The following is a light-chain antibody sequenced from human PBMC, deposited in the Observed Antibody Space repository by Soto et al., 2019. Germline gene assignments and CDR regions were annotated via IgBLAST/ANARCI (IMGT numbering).Light chain of an antibody. Sequence: DVVMTQSPLSLPVILGQPASISCTSSQSLVYSNGNTYLNWLHQTPGQSLRRLIYKVSKRDSGVPDRYSGSGSGTISTLNISRAEAEYVGVYYCMQGTHWPRTFGQGTKVDIK. V-gene: IGKV2-30*01. CDR2: KVS. CDR1: QSLVYSNGNTY. CDR3: MQGTHWPRT. J-gene: IGKJ1*01.